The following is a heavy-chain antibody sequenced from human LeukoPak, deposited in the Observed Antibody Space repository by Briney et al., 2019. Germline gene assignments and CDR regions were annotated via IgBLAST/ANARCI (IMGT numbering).Heavy chain of an antibody. CDR2: INPSGGAT. V-gene: IGHV1-46*01. CDR3: ARPDCGGDCYSKYYFDY. Sequence: ASVKVSCKASGYTFTAYYIHWVRQAPGQGLEWMGIINPSGGATSYAQKFQGRVTITRDTSTSTVFMELSSLRSEDTAVYYCARPDCGGDCYSKYYFDYWGQGTLVTVSS. D-gene: IGHD2-21*02. J-gene: IGHJ4*02. CDR1: GYTFTAYY.